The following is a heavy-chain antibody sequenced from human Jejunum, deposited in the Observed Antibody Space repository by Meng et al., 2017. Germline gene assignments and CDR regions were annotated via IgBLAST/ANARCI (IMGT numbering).Heavy chain of an antibody. V-gene: IGHV4-34*01. CDR3: VRRRGGASSFFDL. CDR1: GGSLTGYY. CDR2: IHLTGHT. D-gene: IGHD2-21*01. Sequence: HGQLQQWGASLLKPSESLSRTCGVHGGSLTGYYWSWIRQAPESGLEYIGDIHLTGHTTYTPSVRSRLTISLDRSNNPLSLNLQSVTAADTGTYYCVRRRGGASSFFDLWGPGTLVTVYS. J-gene: IGHJ5*02.